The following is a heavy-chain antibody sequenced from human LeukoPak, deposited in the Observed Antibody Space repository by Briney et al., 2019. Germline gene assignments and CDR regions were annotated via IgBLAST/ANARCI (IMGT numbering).Heavy chain of an antibody. J-gene: IGHJ4*02. CDR1: GFRFSDYW. Sequence: PGGSLRLSCAASGFRFSDYWMTWVRQAPGKGLEWVSAISDTGNTYHADSVKGRFTISRDSSKNTLFLQMNRLRPEDAAVYYCAKAPVTTCRGAFCYPFDYWGLGTLVTVSS. V-gene: IGHV3-23*01. CDR3: AKAPVTTCRGAFCYPFDY. D-gene: IGHD2-15*01. CDR2: ISDTGNT.